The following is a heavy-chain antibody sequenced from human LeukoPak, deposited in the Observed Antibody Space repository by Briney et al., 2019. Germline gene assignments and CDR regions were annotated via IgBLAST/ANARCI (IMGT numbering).Heavy chain of an antibody. Sequence: GGSLRLSCAASGFTFSSYAMSWVRQAPGKGLEWVSAISGSGGSTYYADSVKGRFTISRDNSKNTLYLQMNSLRAEDTAVYYCARQYCSGGSCYRSNWFDPWGQGTLVTVSS. CDR3: ARQYCSGGSCYRSNWFDP. J-gene: IGHJ5*02. CDR1: GFTFSSYA. D-gene: IGHD2-15*01. V-gene: IGHV3-23*01. CDR2: ISGSGGST.